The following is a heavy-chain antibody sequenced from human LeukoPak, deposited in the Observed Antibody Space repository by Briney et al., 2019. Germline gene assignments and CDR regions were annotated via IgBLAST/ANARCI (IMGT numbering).Heavy chain of an antibody. Sequence: SETLSLTCTVSGGSISSYYWSWIRQPPGKGLEWIGYIYYSGSTNYNPSLKSRVTISVDTSKNQFSLKLSSVTAADTAVYYCARVFYYDSSGYSHNWSDPWGQGTLVTVSS. J-gene: IGHJ5*02. CDR1: GGSISSYY. D-gene: IGHD3-22*01. CDR3: ARVFYYDSSGYSHNWSDP. V-gene: IGHV4-59*01. CDR2: IYYSGST.